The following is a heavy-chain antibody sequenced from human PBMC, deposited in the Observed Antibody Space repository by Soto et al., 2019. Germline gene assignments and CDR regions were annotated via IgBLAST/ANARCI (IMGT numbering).Heavy chain of an antibody. CDR3: ARGSSIAGLYYGMDV. CDR2: NYYSGIT. D-gene: IGHD6-6*01. V-gene: IGHV4-31*03. Sequence: SETLSLTCTVSGGSISSGGYYWTWIRQHPGKSLEWIGYNYYSGITYYNPSLKSRVTISLDTSKNQFSLKLSSVTAADTALYYCARGSSIAGLYYGMDVWGQGTTVTVSS. J-gene: IGHJ6*02. CDR1: GGSISSGGYY.